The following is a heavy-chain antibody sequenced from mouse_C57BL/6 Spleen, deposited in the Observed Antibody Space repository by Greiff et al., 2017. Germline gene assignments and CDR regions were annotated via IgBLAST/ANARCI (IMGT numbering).Heavy chain of an antibody. J-gene: IGHJ2*01. CDR2: IDPSDSST. V-gene: IGHV1-69*01. Sequence: VQLQQPGAELVMPWASVTLSCKASGYTFTSYWLHWVKQRPGQGLEWIGEIDPSDSSTNYNQKFKGKSTLTVDKYSSTAYMQLSSLTSEDTAVYYCARYDYGLLDYWGQGTTLTVSS. CDR1: GYTFTSYW. D-gene: IGHD1-1*01. CDR3: ARYDYGLLDY.